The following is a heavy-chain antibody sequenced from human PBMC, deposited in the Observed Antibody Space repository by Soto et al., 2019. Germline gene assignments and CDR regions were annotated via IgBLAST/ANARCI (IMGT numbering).Heavy chain of an antibody. D-gene: IGHD4-17*01. CDR2: IIPIFGTA. J-gene: IGHJ6*02. CDR3: ARAPDDGDYRYYYYYGMDV. CDR1: GGTFSSYA. Sequence: QVQLVQSGAEVKKPGSSVKVSCKASGGTFSSYAISWVRQAPGQGLEWMGGIIPIFGTANYAQKFQGRVTITADESTSTAYMELSSLRSEDTAVYYCARAPDDGDYRYYYYYGMDVWGQGTTVTVSS. V-gene: IGHV1-69*12.